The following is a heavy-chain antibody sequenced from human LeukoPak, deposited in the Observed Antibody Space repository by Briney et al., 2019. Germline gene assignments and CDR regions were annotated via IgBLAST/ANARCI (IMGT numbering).Heavy chain of an antibody. V-gene: IGHV3-30*04. CDR1: GFTFSSYA. Sequence: PGGSLRLSCAASGFTFSSYAMHWVRQAPGKGLEWVAVISYDGSNKYYADSVKGRFTISRDNSKNTLYLQMNSLRAEDTAVYYCARVATYHYYGMDVWGQGTTVTVSS. CDR2: ISYDGSNK. CDR3: ARVATYHYYGMDV. J-gene: IGHJ6*02.